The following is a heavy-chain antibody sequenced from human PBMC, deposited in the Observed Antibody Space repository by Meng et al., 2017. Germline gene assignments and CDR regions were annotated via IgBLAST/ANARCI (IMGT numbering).Heavy chain of an antibody. CDR1: GFTFSSYG. V-gene: IGHV3-33*01. D-gene: IGHD3-22*01. CDR2: IWYDGSNK. J-gene: IGHJ5*02. Sequence: GESLKISCAASGFTFSSYGMHWVRQAPDKGLEWVAVIWYDGSNKYYADSVKGRFTISRDNSKNTLYLQMNSLRAEDTAVYYCARDGGGYYFWETGYNWFDPWGQGTLVTVSS. CDR3: ARDGGGYYFWETGYNWFDP.